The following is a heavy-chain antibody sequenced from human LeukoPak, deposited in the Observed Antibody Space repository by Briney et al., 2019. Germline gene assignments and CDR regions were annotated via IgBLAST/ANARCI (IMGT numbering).Heavy chain of an antibody. V-gene: IGHV4-34*01. Sequence: SETLSLTCAVYGGSFSGYYWSWIRQPPGKGLEWIGEINHSGSTNYNPSLKSRVTISVDTSKNQFSLKLSSVTAADTAVYYCATSIVGATTGSLDYWGQGTLVTVSS. J-gene: IGHJ4*02. D-gene: IGHD1-26*01. CDR3: ATSIVGATTGSLDY. CDR1: GGSFSGYY. CDR2: INHSGST.